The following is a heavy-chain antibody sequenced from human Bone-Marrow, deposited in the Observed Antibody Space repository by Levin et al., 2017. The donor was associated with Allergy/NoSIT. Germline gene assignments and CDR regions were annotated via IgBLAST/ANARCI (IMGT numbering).Heavy chain of an antibody. D-gene: IGHD2/OR15-2a*01. J-gene: IGHJ5*02. Sequence: SQTLSLTCTVSGASISSSNYYWAWIRQPPGKGLECIGTIYYSGITYYNPSLKSRVTISVDTSKNQFSLKLSFVTAAETAVYYCAREYSNGRANWFDPWGQGTLVSVSS. CDR1: GASISSSNYY. CDR3: AREYSNGRANWFDP. V-gene: IGHV4-39*02. CDR2: IYYSGIT.